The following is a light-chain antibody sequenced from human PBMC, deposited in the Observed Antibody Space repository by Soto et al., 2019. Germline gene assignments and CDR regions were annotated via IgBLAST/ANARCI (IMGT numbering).Light chain of an antibody. CDR3: SSYRGGNPE. J-gene: IGLJ2*01. V-gene: IGLV2-14*01. CDR1: SSDVGGYNY. Sequence: QSVLTQPASVSGSPGQSITISCTGTSSDVGGYNYVSWYQQHPGKAPKLMIYDVSSRPLGVSDRFSGSKSGNTASLTISGLQAEDEADYYCSSYRGGNPEFGGVTKLTVL. CDR2: DVS.